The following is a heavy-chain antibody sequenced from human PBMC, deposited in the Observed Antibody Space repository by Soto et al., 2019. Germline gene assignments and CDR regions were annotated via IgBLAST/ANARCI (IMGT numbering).Heavy chain of an antibody. Sequence: QMQLVQSGPEVKKPGTSVKVSCKASGFTFTSSAVQWVRQARGQRLEWIGWIVVGSGNTNYAQKFQERGTITRDKSTSTAYMGLSSLRSEDTAVYYCAAESIVLVPAAMKEWDAFDIWGQGTMVTVSS. J-gene: IGHJ3*02. CDR3: AAESIVLVPAAMKEWDAFDI. CDR1: GFTFTSSA. V-gene: IGHV1-58*01. CDR2: IVVGSGNT. D-gene: IGHD2-2*01.